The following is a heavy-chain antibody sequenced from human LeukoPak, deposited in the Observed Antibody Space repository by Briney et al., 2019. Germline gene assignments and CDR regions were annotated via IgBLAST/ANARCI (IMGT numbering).Heavy chain of an antibody. CDR2: ISYDGSYK. Sequence: GGSLRLSCAASGFTLSSYAMTWVRQAPGKGLEWVAVISYDGSYKYYADSVQGRFTISRDNSKNTLYLQMNSLSTEDTAVYYCARVSGAEAATGGYFDRWGQGTLVTVSS. CDR1: GFTLSSYA. D-gene: IGHD6-13*01. CDR3: ARVSGAEAATGGYFDR. J-gene: IGHJ4*02. V-gene: IGHV3-30*04.